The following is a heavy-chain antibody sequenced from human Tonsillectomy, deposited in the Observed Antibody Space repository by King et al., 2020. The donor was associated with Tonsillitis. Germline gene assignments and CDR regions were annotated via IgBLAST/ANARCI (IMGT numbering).Heavy chain of an antibody. J-gene: IGHJ4*02. CDR1: GHTFTSQY. CDR2: INPSGTST. CDR3: ATLPDTCGAVIVKTF. V-gene: IGHV1-46*03. Sequence: VQLVESGAEVKKPGASVKVSCKASGHTFTSQYMHWVRQAPGQGLEWMGIINPSGTSTRYGQKFQGRLTMTRDTSTSTVYMELRSLRSEDTVVYYCATLPDTCGAVIVKTFWGQGPLVTVSS. D-gene: IGHD3-16*02.